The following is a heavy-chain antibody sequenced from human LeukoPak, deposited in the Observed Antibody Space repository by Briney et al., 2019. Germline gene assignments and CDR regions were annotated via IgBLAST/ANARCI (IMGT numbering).Heavy chain of an antibody. J-gene: IGHJ4*02. CDR2: IKQDGSEK. Sequence: PGGSLRLSCAASGFTFNSYWMNWVRQASGKGLEWVANIKQDGSEKYYVDSVKGRFTISRDNAKNSLYLQMNSLRAEDTAVYYCARRYFDYWGQGTLVTVSS. CDR3: ARRYFDY. V-gene: IGHV3-7*03. CDR1: GFTFNSYW.